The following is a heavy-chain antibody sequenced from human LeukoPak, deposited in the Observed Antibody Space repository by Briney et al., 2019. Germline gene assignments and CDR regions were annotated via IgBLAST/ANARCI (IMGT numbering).Heavy chain of an antibody. V-gene: IGHV3-11*04. CDR2: ISSSGSTI. CDR3: ARDNYFGSGTYGFESY. CDR1: GFTFSDYY. D-gene: IGHD3-10*01. Sequence: GGSLRLSCAASGFTFSDYYMSWIRQAPGKGPEWVSYISSSGSTIYYADSVKGRFTISRDNAKNSLYLQMNSLRAEDTAIYYCARDNYFGSGTYGFESYWGQGTLVTVSS. J-gene: IGHJ4*02.